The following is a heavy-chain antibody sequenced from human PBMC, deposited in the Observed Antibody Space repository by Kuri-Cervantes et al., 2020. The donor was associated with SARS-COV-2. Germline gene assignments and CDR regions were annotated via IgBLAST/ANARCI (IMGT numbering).Heavy chain of an antibody. CDR2: IYYSGST. CDR3: ARVALPRPGYSGYDFDY. CDR1: GGSISSYY. D-gene: IGHD5-12*01. J-gene: IGHJ4*02. V-gene: IGHV4-59*08. Sequence: SETLSLTCTVSGGSISSYYWSWIRQPPGKGLEWIGYIYYSGSTNYNPSLKSRVTISVDTSKNQFSLKLSSVTAADTAVYYCARVALPRPGYSGYDFDYWGQGTLVTVSS.